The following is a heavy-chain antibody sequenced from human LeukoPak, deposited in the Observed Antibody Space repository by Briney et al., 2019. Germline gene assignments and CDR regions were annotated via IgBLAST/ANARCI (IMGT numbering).Heavy chain of an antibody. J-gene: IGHJ3*02. Sequence: SETLSLTCTVSGGSISSSSYYWGWIRQPPGKGLEWIGSIYYSGSTYYNPSLKSRVTISVDTSKNQFSLKLSSVTAADTAVYYCARYDSSSGYDAFDIRGQGTMVTVSS. CDR2: IYYSGST. V-gene: IGHV4-39*01. D-gene: IGHD3-22*01. CDR1: GGSISSSSYY. CDR3: ARYDSSSGYDAFDI.